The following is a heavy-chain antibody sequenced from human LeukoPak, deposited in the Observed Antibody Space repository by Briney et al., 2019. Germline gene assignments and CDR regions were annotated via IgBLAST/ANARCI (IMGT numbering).Heavy chain of an antibody. CDR1: GGSISSYY. D-gene: IGHD4-17*01. V-gene: IGHV4-59*01. CDR2: IYYSGST. J-gene: IGHJ6*02. CDR3: AGVGGIVPLRVYYYGMDV. Sequence: SETLSLTCTVSGGSISSYYWSWIRQPPGKGLEWIGYIYYSGSTNYNPSLKSRVTISVDTSKNQFSLKLSSVTAADTAVYYCAGVGGIVPLRVYYYGMDVWGQGTTVTVSS.